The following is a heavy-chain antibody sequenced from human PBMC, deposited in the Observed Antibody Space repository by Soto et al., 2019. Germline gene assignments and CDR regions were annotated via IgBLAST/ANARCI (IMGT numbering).Heavy chain of an antibody. CDR1: GGSISSYY. Sequence: LSLTCTVSGGSISSYYWSWIRQPPGKGLEWIGYIYYSGSTNYNPSLKSRVTISVDTSKNQFSLKLSSVTAADTAVYYCARFSVDSYYYYYYGMDVWGQGTTVTVS. CDR2: IYYSGST. D-gene: IGHD2-15*01. V-gene: IGHV4-59*01. J-gene: IGHJ6*02. CDR3: ARFSVDSYYYYYYGMDV.